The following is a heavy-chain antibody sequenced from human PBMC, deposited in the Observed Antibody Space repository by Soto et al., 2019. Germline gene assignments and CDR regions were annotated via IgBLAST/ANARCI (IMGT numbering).Heavy chain of an antibody. V-gene: IGHV3-23*01. CDR1: GFTCSNYA. J-gene: IGHJ4*02. Sequence: GGSLRLSCAASGFTCSNYAMSWVRQAPGKGLEWVSGVGGSGDSTYYADSVKGRFTISRDNSKDTLYLQMNSLRAEDTAVYYCAKSPLGYCSGGSCYPPHYFDYWGQGTLVTVSS. D-gene: IGHD2-15*01. CDR3: AKSPLGYCSGGSCYPPHYFDY. CDR2: VGGSGDST.